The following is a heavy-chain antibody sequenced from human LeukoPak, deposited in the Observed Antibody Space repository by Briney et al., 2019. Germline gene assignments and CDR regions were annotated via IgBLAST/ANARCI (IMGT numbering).Heavy chain of an antibody. CDR3: AKDISRKSLVRGVGAFDI. CDR1: GFTFDDYA. J-gene: IGHJ3*02. CDR2: ISWNSGSI. Sequence: GGSLRLSCAASGFTFDDYAMHWVRQAPGKGLEWVSGISWNSGSIGYADSVKGRFTISRDNAKNSLYLQMNSLRAEDMALYYCAKDISRKSLVRGVGAFDIWGQGTMVTVSS. V-gene: IGHV3-9*03. D-gene: IGHD3-10*01.